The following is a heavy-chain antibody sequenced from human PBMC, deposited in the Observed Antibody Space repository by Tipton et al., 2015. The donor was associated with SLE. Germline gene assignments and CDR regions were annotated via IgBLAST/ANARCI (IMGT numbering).Heavy chain of an antibody. Sequence: QLVQSGGGLVQPGGSLRLSCAASGFSFSSYEMNWVRQAPGMAPEWVSYIGGKTGTIFYADSVRGRFTVSRDNAKNSLYLQMHSLRAEDTAVYYCARERGDSEHAYYNGMDVWGQGTTVTVSS. V-gene: IGHV3-48*03. D-gene: IGHD2-21*02. CDR3: ARERGDSEHAYYNGMDV. J-gene: IGHJ6*02. CDR1: GFSFSSYE. CDR2: IGGKTGTI.